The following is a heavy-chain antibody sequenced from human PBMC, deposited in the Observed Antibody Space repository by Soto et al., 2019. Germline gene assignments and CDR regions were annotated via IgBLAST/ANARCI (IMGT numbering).Heavy chain of an antibody. V-gene: IGHV1-24*01. D-gene: IGHD3-22*01. CDR1: GYTLTELS. Sequence: GASVKVSCKVSGYTLTELSMHWVRQAPGKGLEWTGGFDPEDGETIYAQKFQGRVTMTEDTSTDTAYMELSSLRSEDTAVYYCATERTYYYDSSGYFRAFDIRGQGTMVTVSS. CDR2: FDPEDGET. J-gene: IGHJ3*02. CDR3: ATERTYYYDSSGYFRAFDI.